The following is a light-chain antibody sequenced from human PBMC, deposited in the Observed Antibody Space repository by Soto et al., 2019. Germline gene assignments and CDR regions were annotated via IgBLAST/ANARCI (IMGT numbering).Light chain of an antibody. J-gene: IGKJ1*01. CDR1: QSVSSSY. Sequence: EIVLTQSPGTLSLSPGERATLSCRASQSVSSSYLAWYQQKPGQAPRLLIYGASSRATGIPDRFSGSGSGTGFTLTISRLEPEDFGVYYCQQYGSSPWWTFGQGTKVEIK. CDR2: GAS. V-gene: IGKV3-20*01. CDR3: QQYGSSPWWT.